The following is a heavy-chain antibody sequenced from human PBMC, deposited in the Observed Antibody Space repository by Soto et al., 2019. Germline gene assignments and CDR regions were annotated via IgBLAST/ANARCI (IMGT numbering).Heavy chain of an antibody. CDR2: ILSDGNNK. V-gene: IGHV3-30*18. J-gene: IGHJ4*02. Sequence: GGSLRLSCAASGFTFSSYGMHWVRQAPGKGLEWVAVILSDGNNKFYADSVKGRFTISRDNSKNTLYLQMDSLRVEDTAVYYCAKGRGNYWAIDSWGQGTLVTVSS. CDR3: AKGRGNYWAIDS. CDR1: GFTFSSYG. D-gene: IGHD1-7*01.